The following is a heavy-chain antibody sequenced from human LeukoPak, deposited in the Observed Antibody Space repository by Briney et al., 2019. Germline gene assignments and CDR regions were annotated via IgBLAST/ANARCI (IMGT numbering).Heavy chain of an antibody. CDR2: INPNSGGT. V-gene: IGHV1-2*06. J-gene: IGHJ4*02. CDR3: ARDKRVYYGSGSQY. Sequence: ASVKVSCKASGYTFTGYYMHWVRQAPGQGLEWMGRINPNSGGTTYAQKFQGRVTMTRDTSISTAYMELSRLRSDDTAVYYCARDKRVYYGSGSQYWGQGTLVTVSS. D-gene: IGHD3-10*01. CDR1: GYTFTGYY.